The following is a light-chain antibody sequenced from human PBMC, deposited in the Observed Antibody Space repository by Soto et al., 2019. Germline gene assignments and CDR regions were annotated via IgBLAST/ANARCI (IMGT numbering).Light chain of an antibody. J-gene: IGLJ1*01. CDR2: STT. V-gene: IGLV7-43*01. CDR3: LLYYGGSQGV. CDR1: TGAVTSGYY. Sequence: QTVVTQEPSLTVSPGGTITLACGYSTGAVTSGYYPNWFQQKPGQAPSALIYSTTSKHPWTPARFSGSLLGGKAALTLSGVQPEDEAEYYCLLYYGGSQGVFGSRTKVTVL.